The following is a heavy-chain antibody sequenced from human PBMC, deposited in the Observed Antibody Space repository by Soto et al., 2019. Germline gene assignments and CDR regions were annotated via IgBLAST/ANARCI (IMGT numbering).Heavy chain of an antibody. Sequence: GGSLRLSCAASGFTFSSYAMSWVRQAPGKGLEWVSTISGSGGRTYYADSVKGRFTISRDNSKNTLYLQMNSLRAEDTAVYYCAKDPPPYSGCYEGYYFDYWGQGTLVTVSS. D-gene: IGHD1-26*01. V-gene: IGHV3-23*01. CDR1: GFTFSSYA. J-gene: IGHJ4*02. CDR3: AKDPPPYSGCYEGYYFDY. CDR2: ISGSGGRT.